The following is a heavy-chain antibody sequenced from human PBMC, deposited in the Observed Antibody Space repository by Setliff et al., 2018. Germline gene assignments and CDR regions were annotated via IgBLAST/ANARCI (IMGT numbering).Heavy chain of an antibody. V-gene: IGHV4-61*09. CDR2: IDPSGNT. CDR1: GGSISSGSNY. J-gene: IGHJ4*02. CDR3: ARSLGSGSYYNSRPFYSDY. Sequence: KASETLSLTCTVSGGSISSGSNYWSWIRRPAGRGLEWIGHIDPSGNTNYHPSLKSRVTISGDTSKNQFSLKLTSVTAADTAVYFCARSLGSGSYYNSRPFYSDYRGQGTQVTVS. D-gene: IGHD3-10*01.